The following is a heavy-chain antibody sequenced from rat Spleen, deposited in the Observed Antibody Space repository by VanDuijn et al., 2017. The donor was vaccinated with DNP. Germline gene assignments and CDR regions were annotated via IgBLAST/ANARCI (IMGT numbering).Heavy chain of an antibody. CDR3: ASSYYYDGSYYPFAY. V-gene: IGHV3-3*01. D-gene: IGHD1-12*02. Sequence: EVQLQESGPGLVKPSQSLSLTCSVTGYSITSSYRWNWIRKFPGNKLEWMGSVNSAGTTNYNPSLKSRISITRDTSKNQLFLQVNSVTTEDTATYYCASSYYYDGSYYPFAYWGQGTLVAVSS. CDR2: VNSAGTT. J-gene: IGHJ3*01. CDR1: GYSITSSYR.